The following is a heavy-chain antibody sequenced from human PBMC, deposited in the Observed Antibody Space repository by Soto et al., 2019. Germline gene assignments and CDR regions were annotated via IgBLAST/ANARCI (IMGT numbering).Heavy chain of an antibody. D-gene: IGHD2-15*01. Sequence: QVQLVESGGGVVQPGRSLRLSCAASGFIFNEFGMHWVRQAPGKGREWVAVIGYDGSNKYYADSVKGRFTFSRVNSKNTMSLQMNSLRVEDTAVYYCARWGCSGSNCNLNQRSFDLWGQGTLVTVSS. V-gene: IGHV3-33*03. CDR3: ARWGCSGSNCNLNQRSFDL. CDR1: GFIFNEFG. J-gene: IGHJ4*02. CDR2: IGYDGSNK.